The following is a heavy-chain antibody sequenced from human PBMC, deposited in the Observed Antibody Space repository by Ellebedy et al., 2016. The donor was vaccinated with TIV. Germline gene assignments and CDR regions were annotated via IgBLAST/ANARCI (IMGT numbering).Heavy chain of an antibody. CDR3: ARGVFYMDV. Sequence: SETLSLXXAVYGGSFSGYYWSWIRQPPGKGLEWIGEINHSGSTNYNPSLKSRITISVDTSKNQFSLKLSSVTAADTAVYYCARGVFYMDVWGKGTTVTVSS. V-gene: IGHV4-34*01. J-gene: IGHJ6*03. CDR1: GGSFSGYY. CDR2: INHSGST.